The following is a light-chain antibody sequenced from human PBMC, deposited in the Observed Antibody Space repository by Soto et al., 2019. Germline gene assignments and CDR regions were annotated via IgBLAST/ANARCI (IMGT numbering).Light chain of an antibody. V-gene: IGKV1-5*03. CDR2: KAS. Sequence: DIQMTQSPSTLSGSVGDRVTITCRASQTISSWLAWYQQKPGKAPKLLIYKASTLKSGVPSRFSGSGSGTEFTLTISSLQPEDSATYYCQQTYSRVRTFGQGTKVDI. CDR1: QTISSW. J-gene: IGKJ1*01. CDR3: QQTYSRVRT.